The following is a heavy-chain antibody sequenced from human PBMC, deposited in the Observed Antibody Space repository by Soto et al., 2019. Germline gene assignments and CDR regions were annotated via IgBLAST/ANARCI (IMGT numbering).Heavy chain of an antibody. CDR1: GLTCSSYG. Sequence: VGSLRHSCAASGLTCSSYGMHWVRQAPGKGLEWVAVIWYDGSNKYYADSVKGRFTISRDNSKNTLYLQMNSLRAEDTAVYYCAREETYYYDSSGYYPASWGQGTLVTVSS. J-gene: IGHJ5*02. V-gene: IGHV3-33*01. CDR3: AREETYYYDSSGYYPAS. CDR2: IWYDGSNK. D-gene: IGHD3-22*01.